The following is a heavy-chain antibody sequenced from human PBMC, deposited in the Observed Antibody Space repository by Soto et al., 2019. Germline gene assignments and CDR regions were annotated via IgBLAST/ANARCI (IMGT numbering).Heavy chain of an antibody. V-gene: IGHV3-23*01. D-gene: IGHD2-8*01. CDR3: AKGTRGYCTNGVCYTVDY. CDR2: ITGSGSST. Sequence: GGSLRLSCAASGFTFSTYAMSWVRQAPGKGLEWVSVITGSGSSTYYADSVRGRFTISRDNSKNTLYLEMNSLRAEDTALYYCAKGTRGYCTNGVCYTVDYWGQGTLVTVSS. CDR1: GFTFSTYA. J-gene: IGHJ4*02.